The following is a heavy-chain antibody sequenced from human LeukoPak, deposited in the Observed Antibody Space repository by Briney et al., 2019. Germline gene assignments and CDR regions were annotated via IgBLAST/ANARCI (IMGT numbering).Heavy chain of an antibody. J-gene: IGHJ4*02. CDR1: GASINSSSSY. V-gene: IGHV4-39*01. CDR3: ARRLYSSSWYWAFDY. CDR2: IYYSGST. D-gene: IGHD6-13*01. Sequence: SETLSLTCAVSGASINSSSSYWHWIRQSPGKGLEWIGSIYYSGSTYYNPSLKSRVTISVDTSKNQFSLKLSSVTAADTAVYYCARRLYSSSWYWAFDYWGQGTLVTVSS.